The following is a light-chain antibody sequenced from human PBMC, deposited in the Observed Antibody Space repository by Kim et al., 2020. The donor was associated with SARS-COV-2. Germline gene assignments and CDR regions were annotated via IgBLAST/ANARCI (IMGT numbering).Light chain of an antibody. CDR2: RNN. V-gene: IGLV10-54*01. Sequence: QDRTHTRTGDHHNLGNQGAAWLQQHPGHPPKLLSYRNNSRPSGISERLSASRSGNTASLTITGLQPEDEADYYCSAWDSSLSAVVFGGGTQLTVL. J-gene: IGLJ2*01. CDR1: HHNLGNQG. CDR3: SAWDSSLSAVV.